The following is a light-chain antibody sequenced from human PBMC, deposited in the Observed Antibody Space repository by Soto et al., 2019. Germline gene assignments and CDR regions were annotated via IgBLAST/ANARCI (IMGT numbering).Light chain of an antibody. V-gene: IGLV2-14*03. CDR2: DVS. CDR3: SSYSSSSTPYV. Sequence: QSALTQPASVSGSPGQSIAISCTGTSSDVGGYNYVSWYQQHPGKAPKLIIYDVSNRPSGVSDRFSDSKSGNTATLTISGLQAEDEADYYCSSYSSSSTPYVFGTGTQLTVL. J-gene: IGLJ1*01. CDR1: SSDVGGYNY.